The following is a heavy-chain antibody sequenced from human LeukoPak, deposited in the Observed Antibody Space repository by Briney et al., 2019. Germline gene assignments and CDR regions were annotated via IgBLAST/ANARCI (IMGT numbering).Heavy chain of an antibody. V-gene: IGHV3-15*01. J-gene: IGHJ4*02. CDR3: MSDLNN. CDR2: IKTKGEGGTV. Sequence: GRSLRLSCAASGFTFSSYAMHWVRQAQGKGLEWVGRIKTKGEGGTVDYAAPVKGRFTISRDDSKNTLYLQMNSLKTEDTAIYYCMSDLNNWGQGTLVTVSS. CDR1: GFTFSSYA.